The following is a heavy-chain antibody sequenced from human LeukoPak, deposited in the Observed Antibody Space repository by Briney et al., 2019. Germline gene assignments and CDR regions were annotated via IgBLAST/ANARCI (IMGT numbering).Heavy chain of an antibody. CDR3: ARDQDGTDASYGNDY. CDR1: GFTFSSCE. V-gene: IGHV3-21*01. Sequence: PGGSLRLSCAASGFTFSSCEMNWVRQAPGKGLEWVSSIRTSSSYIFYADSVKGRFTISRDNAKNSLYLQMNSLRAEDTAVYYCARDQDGTDASYGNDYWGQGTLVTVSS. D-gene: IGHD5-18*01. J-gene: IGHJ4*02. CDR2: IRTSSSYI.